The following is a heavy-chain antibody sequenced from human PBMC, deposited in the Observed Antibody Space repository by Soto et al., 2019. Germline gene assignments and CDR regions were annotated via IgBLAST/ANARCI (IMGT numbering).Heavy chain of an antibody. V-gene: IGHV3-23*01. CDR2: ISGSGGST. J-gene: IGHJ4*02. Sequence: GGSLRLSCAASGFTFSSYAMSWVRQAPGKGLEWVSAISGSGGSTYYADSVKGRFTISRDNSKNTLYLQMNSLRAEDTAVYYCAKEGGCPGRYCSGGNDYWGQGTLVTVSS. D-gene: IGHD2-15*01. CDR1: GFTFSSYA. CDR3: AKEGGCPGRYCSGGNDY.